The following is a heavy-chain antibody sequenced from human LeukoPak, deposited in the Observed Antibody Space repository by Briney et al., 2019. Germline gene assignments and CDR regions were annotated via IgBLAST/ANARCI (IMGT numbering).Heavy chain of an antibody. J-gene: IGHJ3*02. V-gene: IGHV4-4*07. D-gene: IGHD3-22*01. CDR3: ARAKDSSGYLLLDAFDI. CDR2: IYTSGST. CDR1: GGSISSYY. Sequence: SETQSLTCTVSGGSISSYYWSWIRQPAGEGLEWIGRIYTSGSTNYNPSLKSRVTMSVDTSKNQFSLKLSSVTAADTAVYYCARAKDSSGYLLLDAFDIWGQGTMVTVSS.